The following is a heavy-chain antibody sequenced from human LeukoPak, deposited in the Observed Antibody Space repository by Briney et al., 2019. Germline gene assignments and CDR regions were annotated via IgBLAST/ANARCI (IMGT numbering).Heavy chain of an antibody. J-gene: IGHJ3*02. CDR2: NYTSGST. D-gene: IGHD3-10*01. V-gene: IGHV4-4*08. Sequence: PSETLSLTCTVSGGSISSYYWSWIRQPPGKGLEWIGRNYTSGSTNYNPSLKSRVTISVDTSKNQFSLKLSSVTAADTAVYYCARGGLLLWFGELLSHAFDIWGQGTMVTVSS. CDR1: GGSISSYY. CDR3: ARGGLLLWFGELLSHAFDI.